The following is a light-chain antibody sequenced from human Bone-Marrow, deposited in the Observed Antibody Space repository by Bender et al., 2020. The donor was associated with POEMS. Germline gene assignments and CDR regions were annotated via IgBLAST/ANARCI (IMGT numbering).Light chain of an antibody. CDR3: VAWDASLNGWV. J-gene: IGLJ3*02. CDR2: RNV. V-gene: IGLV1-47*01. Sequence: QSVLTQPPSASGTPGQGVTISCSGSSSNIGSHFVYWYQQLPGTAPKLLIYRNVQRPSGVPGRFSGSKSGISASLAITGLQSDDEAIYFCVAWDASLNGWVFGGGTKLTVL. CDR1: SSNIGSHF.